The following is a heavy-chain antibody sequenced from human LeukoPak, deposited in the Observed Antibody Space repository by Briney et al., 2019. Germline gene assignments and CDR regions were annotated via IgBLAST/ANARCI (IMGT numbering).Heavy chain of an antibody. Sequence: GGSLRLSCADSGFTFNSHMHWVRQAPGEGLEWVAAISYDGSNKKYGDSVKGRFTISSDNSKNTLYLQMNSLRPEDTAVYYCARQSSVTRSGHDSWGQGTLVTVSS. D-gene: IGHD4-17*01. J-gene: IGHJ4*02. CDR1: GFTFNSH. CDR2: ISYDGSNK. V-gene: IGHV3-30*04. CDR3: ARQSSVTRSGHDS.